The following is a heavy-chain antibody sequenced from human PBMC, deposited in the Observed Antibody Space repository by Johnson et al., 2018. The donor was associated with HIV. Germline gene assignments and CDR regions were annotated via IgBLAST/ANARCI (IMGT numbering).Heavy chain of an antibody. Sequence: EVQLVESGGGLVQPGGSLRLSCAASGFTFSTYWMSWVRQAPGKGLEWVANIKADGSEKYYVDSVQGRFTISRNNAKNSLYLQMNSLRAEDTAVYYCATDIVVVLAVTGTGAAFDIWGQGTMVTVSS. CDR2: IKADGSEK. D-gene: IGHD2-15*01. V-gene: IGHV3-7*01. CDR1: GFTFSTYW. CDR3: ATDIVVVLAVTGTGAAFDI. J-gene: IGHJ3*02.